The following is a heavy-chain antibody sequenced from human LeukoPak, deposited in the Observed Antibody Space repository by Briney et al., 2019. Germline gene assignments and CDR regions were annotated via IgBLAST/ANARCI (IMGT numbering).Heavy chain of an antibody. D-gene: IGHD4-17*01. CDR3: ARARYYGDYLGTDAFDI. J-gene: IGHJ3*02. CDR2: ICSSGSTI. V-gene: IGHV3-11*01. CDR1: GFTFSDYY. Sequence: PGGSLRLSCAASGFTFSDYYMSWIRHAPGKGLERVSYICSSGSTIYYADSVKSRFTISRDTAKNSQYLQMTSLRAKNTAVYYCARARYYGDYLGTDAFDIWGQGTMVTVSS.